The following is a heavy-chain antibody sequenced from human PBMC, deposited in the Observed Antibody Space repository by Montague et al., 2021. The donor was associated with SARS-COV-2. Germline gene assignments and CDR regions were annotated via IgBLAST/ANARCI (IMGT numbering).Heavy chain of an antibody. J-gene: IGHJ5*02. CDR3: ARAAGYNWNYGYNWFDP. V-gene: IGHV4-59*01. CDR2: IYYSGST. D-gene: IGHD1-7*01. CDR1: GGSIRSYY. Sequence: SETLSLTCTVSGGSIRSYYWSWIRQPPGKGLEWIGYIYYSGSTNYNPSLKSRVTISVDTSKNQFSLKLSSVTAADTAVYYCARAAGYNWNYGYNWFDPWGQGTRVTV.